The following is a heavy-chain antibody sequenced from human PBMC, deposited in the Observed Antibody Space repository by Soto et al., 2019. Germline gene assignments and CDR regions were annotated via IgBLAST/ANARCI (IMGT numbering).Heavy chain of an antibody. CDR1: GGSISSGGYY. Sequence: QVQLQESGPGLVKPSQTLSLTCTVSGGSISSGGYYWSWIRQHPGKGLEWIGYIYYSGSTYYNPSLKSRVTISVDTSKNQFSLKRSSVTAADTAVYYCARDFRTPDLLEDSYYYYGMDVWGQGTTVTVSS. CDR3: ARDFRTPDLLEDSYYYYGMDV. CDR2: IYYSGST. J-gene: IGHJ6*02. V-gene: IGHV4-31*03.